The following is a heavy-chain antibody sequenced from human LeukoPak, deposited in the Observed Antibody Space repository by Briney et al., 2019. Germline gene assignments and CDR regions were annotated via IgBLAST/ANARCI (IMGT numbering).Heavy chain of an antibody. CDR1: GGSFIGYY. V-gene: IGHV4-34*01. Sequence: AATLSLTCAVYGGSFIGYYWSWIRQAPGRGLEWIGEINQSESTNYNPSLQSRVTISVDTSKNHFSLTLTSVTAADTAVYYCARQYGSGSYYPPFDYWGQGTLVTVSS. CDR3: ARQYGSGSYYPPFDY. CDR2: INQSEST. J-gene: IGHJ4*02. D-gene: IGHD3-10*01.